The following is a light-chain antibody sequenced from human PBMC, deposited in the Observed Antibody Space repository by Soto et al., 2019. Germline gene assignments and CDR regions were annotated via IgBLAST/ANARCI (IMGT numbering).Light chain of an antibody. V-gene: IGLV2-11*01. CDR2: DVT. Sequence: QSALTQPRSVSGSPGQSVTISFPGTSSDVGGYNYVSWYQQHPGKAPKLMIYDVTTRPSGVPDRFSGSKSGNTASLTISGLQSEDEADYYCSSLSGSAVVFGTGTKVTVL. CDR1: SSDVGGYNY. CDR3: SSLSGSAVV. J-gene: IGLJ1*01.